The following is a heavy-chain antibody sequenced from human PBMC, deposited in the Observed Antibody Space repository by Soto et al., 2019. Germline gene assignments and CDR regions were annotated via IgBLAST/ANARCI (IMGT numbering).Heavy chain of an antibody. CDR3: ARDSSSWFYFDY. J-gene: IGHJ4*02. CDR2: ISSSGSTI. Sequence: GWSLRLSCAASGFTFSSYEMNVVRQAPGKGLEWVSYISSSGSTIYYADSVKGRFTISRDNAKNSLYLQMNSLRAEDTAVYYCARDSSSWFYFDYWGQGTLVTVSS. CDR1: GFTFSSYE. V-gene: IGHV3-48*03. D-gene: IGHD6-13*01.